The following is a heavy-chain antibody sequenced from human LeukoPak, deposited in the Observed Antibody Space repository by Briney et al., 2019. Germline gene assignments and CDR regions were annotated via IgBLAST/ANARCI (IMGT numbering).Heavy chain of an antibody. D-gene: IGHD6-6*01. CDR3: ARDWGGLPSIAALVTWSYYGMDV. V-gene: IGHV1-2*02. CDR1: GYTFTGYY. Sequence: GASVKVSCKASGYTFTGYYMHWVRQAPGQGLEWMGWINPNSGGTNYAQKFQGRVTITADKSTSTAYMELSSLRSEDTAVYYCARDWGGLPSIAALVTWSYYGMDVWGQGTTVTVSS. J-gene: IGHJ6*02. CDR2: INPNSGGT.